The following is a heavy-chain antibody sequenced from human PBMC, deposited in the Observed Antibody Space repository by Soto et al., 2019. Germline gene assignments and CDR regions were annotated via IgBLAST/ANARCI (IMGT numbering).Heavy chain of an antibody. D-gene: IGHD3-10*01. CDR2: IIPIFGTA. V-gene: IGHV1-69*06. Sequence: QVQLVQSGAEVKKPGSSVKVSCKASGGTFSSYAISWVRQAPGQGLEWMGGIIPIFGTANYAQKFQGRVTITADKATSTAYMELSSLRSEDTAVYYCARDSRGRYYYGSGSHNWFDPWGQGTLVTVSS. CDR3: ARDSRGRYYYGSGSHNWFDP. CDR1: GGTFSSYA. J-gene: IGHJ5*02.